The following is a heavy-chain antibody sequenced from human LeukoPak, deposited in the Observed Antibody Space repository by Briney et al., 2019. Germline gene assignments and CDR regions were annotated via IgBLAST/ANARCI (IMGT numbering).Heavy chain of an antibody. J-gene: IGHJ6*03. Sequence: GASVKVSCKASGYTFTSYGISWVRQAPGQGLEWMGWISAYNGNTNYAQKLQGRVTMTTDTSTSTAYMELRSLRSDDTAVYFCARETAGYYDSSGYFERMDYYYMDVWGKGTTVTVSS. D-gene: IGHD3-22*01. CDR2: ISAYNGNT. V-gene: IGHV1-18*01. CDR3: ARETAGYYDSSGYFERMDYYYMDV. CDR1: GYTFTSYG.